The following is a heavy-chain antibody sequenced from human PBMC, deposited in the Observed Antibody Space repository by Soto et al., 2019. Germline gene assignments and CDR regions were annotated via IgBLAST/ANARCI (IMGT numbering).Heavy chain of an antibody. CDR1: GFSISSYW. CDR2: IKEDGSEI. D-gene: IGHD3-16*01. Sequence: EVQLVESGGGLVQPGGSLRISCAVSGFSISSYWMSWVRQAPGKGLEWVASIKEDGSEIYYVESVRGRFTISRDSAENSLHLLMNSLNAEDTGVYFCARDVGFDYVNWGQGTLVTVSS. J-gene: IGHJ4*02. V-gene: IGHV3-7*01. CDR3: ARDVGFDYVN.